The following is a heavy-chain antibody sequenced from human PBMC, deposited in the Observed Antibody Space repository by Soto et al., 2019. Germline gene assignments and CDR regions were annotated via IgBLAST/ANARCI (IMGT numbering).Heavy chain of an antibody. CDR3: ARDPLRNSWNFGDY. Sequence: QVQLVQSGAEEKKPGASVKLSCRTSGYTFTNYGIHWVRQAPGQRLEWMGWINAGKGDTRYSQIFQGTVTITRDTSANTAYMELSSLRSEDTAVYYCARDPLRNSWNFGDYWGQGTLVTVSS. CDR1: GYTFTNYG. J-gene: IGHJ4*02. D-gene: IGHD1-7*01. CDR2: INAGKGDT. V-gene: IGHV1-3*05.